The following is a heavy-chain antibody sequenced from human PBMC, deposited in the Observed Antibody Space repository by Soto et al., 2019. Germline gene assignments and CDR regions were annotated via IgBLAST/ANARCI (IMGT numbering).Heavy chain of an antibody. CDR2: IIPIFGTA. CDR1: GGSFSSYA. V-gene: IGHV1-69*13. CDR3: SYHYASSGYYLY. J-gene: IGHJ4*02. D-gene: IGHD3-22*01. Sequence: AAVKVACRASGGSFSSYAISWVRQAPGQGLEWMGGIIPIFGTANYAQKFQGRVTITADESTSTAYMELSSLRSEDTAVHYCSYHYASSGYYLYWGQGTMVTVSS.